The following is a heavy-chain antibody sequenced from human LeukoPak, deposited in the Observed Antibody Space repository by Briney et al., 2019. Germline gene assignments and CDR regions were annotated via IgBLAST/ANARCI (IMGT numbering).Heavy chain of an antibody. CDR1: GITLSNYG. CDR3: AKDRLELRLRHYYFDY. D-gene: IGHD1-7*01. V-gene: IGHV3-23*01. Sequence: GGSLRLSCAVSGITLSNYGMSWVRQAPGKGLEWVAGISGSGGSTNYADSVKGRFTISRDNSKNTLYLQMNSLRAEDTAVYYCAKDRLELRLRHYYFDYWGQGTLVTVSS. CDR2: ISGSGGST. J-gene: IGHJ4*02.